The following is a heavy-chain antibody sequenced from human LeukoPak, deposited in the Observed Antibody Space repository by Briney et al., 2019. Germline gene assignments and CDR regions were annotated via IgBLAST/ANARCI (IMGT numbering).Heavy chain of an antibody. V-gene: IGHV4-59*01. J-gene: IGHJ3*02. D-gene: IGHD3-3*01. CDR1: GGSISSYY. CDR2: IYYSGST. CDR3: ARVIEDGGVGEPEGYDAFDI. Sequence: PSETLSLTCTVSGGSISSYYWSWIRQPPGKGLEWIGYIYYSGSTNYNPSLKSRVTISVDTSKNQFSLKLSSVTAADTAVYYCARVIEDGGVGEPEGYDAFDIWGQGTMVTVSS.